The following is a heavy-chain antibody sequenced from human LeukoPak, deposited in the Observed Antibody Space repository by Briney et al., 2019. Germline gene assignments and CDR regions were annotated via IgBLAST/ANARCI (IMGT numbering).Heavy chain of an antibody. CDR1: GYSFTSYW. CDR2: IYPGDSDT. D-gene: IGHD3-10*01. V-gene: IGHV5-51*01. J-gene: IGHJ3*02. Sequence: GESLKISCKCSGYSFTSYWIGWVRQMRGKGLEWRGIIYPGDSDTRYSPCFQGQVTISADKSISTAYLQWSSLKASDTAMYSCARLLLNGSGTFDIWGQGTMVTVSS. CDR3: ARLLLNGSGTFDI.